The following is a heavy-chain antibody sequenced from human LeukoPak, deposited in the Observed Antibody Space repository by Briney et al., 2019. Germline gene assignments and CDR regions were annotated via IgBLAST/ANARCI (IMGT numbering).Heavy chain of an antibody. Sequence: ASVKVSCKASGGTFSSYAISWVRQAPGQGLEWMGIINPSGGSTSYAQKFQGRVTMTRDTSTSTVYMELSSLRSEDTAVYYCAIVTIFGVVIYDWGQGTLVTVSS. D-gene: IGHD3-3*01. CDR3: AIVTIFGVVIYD. CDR2: INPSGGST. V-gene: IGHV1-46*01. CDR1: GGTFSSYA. J-gene: IGHJ4*02.